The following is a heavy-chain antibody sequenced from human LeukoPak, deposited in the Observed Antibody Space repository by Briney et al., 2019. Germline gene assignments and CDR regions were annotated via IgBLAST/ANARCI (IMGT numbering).Heavy chain of an antibody. CDR3: ARGGSFSKSYYINWFDP. V-gene: IGHV3-23*01. J-gene: IGHJ5*02. Sequence: GGSLRLSCAASGFTFSNYAMNWVRQAPGKGLEWVSVISGSGGNTYYADSVRGRFTISRDNSKNALYLQMNSLRAEDTAVYYCARGGSFSKSYYINWFDPWGQGTLVTVSS. D-gene: IGHD3-10*01. CDR2: ISGSGGNT. CDR1: GFTFSNYA.